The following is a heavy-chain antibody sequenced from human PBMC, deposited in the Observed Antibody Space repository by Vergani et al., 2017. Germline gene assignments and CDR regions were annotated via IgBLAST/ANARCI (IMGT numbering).Heavy chain of an antibody. CDR1: GGSISSYY. CDR3: ARTSIRNHGMDV. D-gene: IGHD1-14*01. J-gene: IGHJ6*02. CDR2: IYYSGST. Sequence: QVQLQESGPGLVKPSETLSLTCTVSGGSISSYYWSWIRKPPGKGLEWIGYIYYSGSTNYNPSLKSRVTISVDTSKNQFSLKLSSVTAADTAVYYCARTSIRNHGMDVWGQGTTVTVSS. V-gene: IGHV4-59*01.